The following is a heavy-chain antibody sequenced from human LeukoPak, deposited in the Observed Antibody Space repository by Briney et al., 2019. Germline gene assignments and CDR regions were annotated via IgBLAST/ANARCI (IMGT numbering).Heavy chain of an antibody. D-gene: IGHD6-19*01. CDR3: TKELHVAVAVADYYYFYMDV. J-gene: IGHJ6*03. Sequence: PGGSLRLSCAASGFAFSSFAMGWVRQPPGEGMEWLSTINGGGNTTFYADSVKGRFTISRDNSKNTLYLHMDSLRPDDTAIYYCTKELHVAVAVADYYYFYMDVWGRGTAVTVSS. V-gene: IGHV3-23*01. CDR2: INGGGNTT. CDR1: GFAFSSFA.